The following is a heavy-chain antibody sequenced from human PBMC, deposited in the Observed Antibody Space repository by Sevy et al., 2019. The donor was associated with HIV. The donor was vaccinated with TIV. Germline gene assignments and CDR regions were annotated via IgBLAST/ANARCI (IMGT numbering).Heavy chain of an antibody. V-gene: IGHV6-1*01. CDR3: ERGDLNADFWSGYWKTDNWFDP. J-gene: IGHJ5*02. CDR2: TYYRSKWYN. D-gene: IGHD3-3*01. Sequence: SQTLSLTCAISGDSVSSNSAAWNWIRQSPSRGLEWLGRTYYRSKWYNDYAVSVKSRITIIPDTSKNQFYLRLNTVTPNATTAYYWERGDLNADFWSGYWKTDNWFDPCGQGTLVTVSS. CDR1: GDSVSSNSAA.